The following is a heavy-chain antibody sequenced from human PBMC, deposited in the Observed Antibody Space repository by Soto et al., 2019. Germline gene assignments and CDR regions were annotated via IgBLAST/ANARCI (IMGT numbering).Heavy chain of an antibody. CDR2: IGTAGDT. V-gene: IGHV3-13*01. Sequence: GESLKISCAASGFTFSSYDMHWVRQATGKGLEWVSAIGTAGDTYYPGSVKGRFTISRENAKNSLYLQMNSLRAGDTAVYYCARGSYSSSSMEGDPLYYMDVWGKGTTVTVSS. CDR1: GFTFSSYD. CDR3: ARGSYSSSSMEGDPLYYMDV. J-gene: IGHJ6*03. D-gene: IGHD6-6*01.